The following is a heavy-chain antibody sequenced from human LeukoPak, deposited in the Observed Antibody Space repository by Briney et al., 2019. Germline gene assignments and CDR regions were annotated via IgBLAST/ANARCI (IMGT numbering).Heavy chain of an antibody. CDR3: ARVSSSWPHYYFDY. D-gene: IGHD6-13*01. Sequence: SETLSLTCTVSGASISGWYWSWIRRPPGKGLEWIGYVYGSGYTNYNPSLKSRVTISVDTSKNQFSLKLTSVTAADTAVYYCARVSSSWPHYYFDYWGQGTLVTVSS. CDR2: VYGSGYT. V-gene: IGHV4-59*12. CDR1: GASISGWY. J-gene: IGHJ4*02.